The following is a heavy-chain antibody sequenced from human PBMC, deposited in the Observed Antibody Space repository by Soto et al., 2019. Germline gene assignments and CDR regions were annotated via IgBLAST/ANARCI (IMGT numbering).Heavy chain of an antibody. D-gene: IGHD3-10*01. Sequence: GESLKISCKGSGYSFTNYWIGWVRQKPGKGLEWMGTIFPGDSDTRYSPSFQGQVTISADKSISTAYLQWSSLKASDTAMYYCAILVYYGSRRYSGMDVSGPAPTVTLSS. CDR1: GYSFTNYW. V-gene: IGHV5-51*01. J-gene: IGHJ6*02. CDR2: IFPGDSDT. CDR3: AILVYYGSRRYSGMDV.